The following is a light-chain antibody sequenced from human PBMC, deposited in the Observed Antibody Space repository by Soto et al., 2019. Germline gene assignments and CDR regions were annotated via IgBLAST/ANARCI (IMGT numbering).Light chain of an antibody. Sequence: QSVLTQPPSASVTPGQRVTGSCSGSSSNIGSNTVNWYQQLPGTAPKLLIYSNNQRPSGVPDRFSGSKSGTSASLAISGLQSEDEADYYCAAWDDSLNGLYVFGTGTKVTVL. CDR1: SSNIGSNT. J-gene: IGLJ1*01. CDR2: SNN. V-gene: IGLV1-44*01. CDR3: AAWDDSLNGLYV.